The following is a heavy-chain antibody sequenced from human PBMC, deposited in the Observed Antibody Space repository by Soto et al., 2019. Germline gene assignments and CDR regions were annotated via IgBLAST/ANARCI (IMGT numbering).Heavy chain of an antibody. CDR1: GFTFSSLS. CDR2: ISSSSSYI. J-gene: IGHJ6*02. V-gene: IGHV3-21*01. Sequence: SLRLSCAASGFTFSSLSMNRVRQAPGKGLEWVSSISSSSSYIYYADSVKGRFTISRDNAKNSLYLQMNSLRAEDTAVYYCAGGDCTNGVCRDYYYYYGMDVWGQGTTVTV. D-gene: IGHD2-8*01. CDR3: AGGDCTNGVCRDYYYYYGMDV.